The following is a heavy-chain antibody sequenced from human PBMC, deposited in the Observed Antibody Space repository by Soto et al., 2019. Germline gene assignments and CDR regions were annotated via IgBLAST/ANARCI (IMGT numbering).Heavy chain of an antibody. D-gene: IGHD1-26*01. CDR3: TRNFYSGTYYFDY. CDR1: GFTFSDHY. Sequence: GGSLRLSCAASGFTFSDHYMDWVRQAPGKGLEWVGRSRNKVNSYTTEYAASVKGRFTISRDDSENSLYLQMSSLKTEDTAVYYCTRNFYSGTYYFDYWGQGTLVTVSS. J-gene: IGHJ4*02. CDR2: SRNKVNSYTT. V-gene: IGHV3-72*01.